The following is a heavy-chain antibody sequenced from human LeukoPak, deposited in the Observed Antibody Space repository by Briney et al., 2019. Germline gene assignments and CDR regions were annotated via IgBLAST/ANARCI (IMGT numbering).Heavy chain of an antibody. CDR1: GFTFSSYG. Sequence: GGSLRLSCAASGFTFSSYGMHWVRQAPGKGLEWVAVIWYDGSNKYYADSVKGRFTISRDNSKNTLYLQKNSLRAEDTAVYYCAKVDHSSSAPFDYWGQGTLVTVSS. CDR3: AKVDHSSSAPFDY. V-gene: IGHV3-33*06. J-gene: IGHJ4*02. D-gene: IGHD6-6*01. CDR2: IWYDGSNK.